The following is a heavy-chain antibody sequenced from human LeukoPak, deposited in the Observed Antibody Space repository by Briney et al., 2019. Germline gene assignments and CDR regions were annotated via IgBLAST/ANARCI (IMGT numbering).Heavy chain of an antibody. J-gene: IGHJ3*02. CDR2: IYYSGRT. V-gene: IGHV4-59*11. D-gene: IGHD3-22*01. CDR3: ARLLDNDSSGDPDTFDM. CDR1: GGSISSHY. Sequence: PSETLSLTCTVSGGSISSHYWSWIRQPPGKGLEWIGFIYYSGRTEYNPSLQSRVTISVDTSENNFSLKLTSVTAADTAVYYCARLLDNDSSGDPDTFDMWGQGTVVTVSS.